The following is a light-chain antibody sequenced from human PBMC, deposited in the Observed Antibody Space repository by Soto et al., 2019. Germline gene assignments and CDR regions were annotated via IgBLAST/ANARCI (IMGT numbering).Light chain of an antibody. Sequence: EIVMTQSPATLSVSPGERATLSCRASRNVNRKLAWYQQKPGQAPRLLIYEASTRATGIPDRLSGSGSGTEITLTISSLQSEDLTVYYCQQYNNWPPWTFGQGTKVEIK. CDR1: RNVNRK. V-gene: IGKV3-15*01. CDR2: EAS. CDR3: QQYNNWPPWT. J-gene: IGKJ1*01.